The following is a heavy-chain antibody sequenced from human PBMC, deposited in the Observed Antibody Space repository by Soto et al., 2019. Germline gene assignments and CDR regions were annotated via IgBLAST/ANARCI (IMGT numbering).Heavy chain of an antibody. J-gene: IGHJ4*02. CDR2: LNPRANTT. D-gene: IGHD2-21*02. Sequence: QVQLVQSGAGVKKPGASVKLSCQASGYTFITYYIHWVRQAPGQGLEWMGILNPRANTTTYPRRCPGRITMTRDTSTSTVYLEMSRLTSDHSAVYYFARSFCGGGHCGLDYWGQGTLVTVSS. CDR3: ARSFCGGGHCGLDY. CDR1: GYTFITYY. V-gene: IGHV1-46*03.